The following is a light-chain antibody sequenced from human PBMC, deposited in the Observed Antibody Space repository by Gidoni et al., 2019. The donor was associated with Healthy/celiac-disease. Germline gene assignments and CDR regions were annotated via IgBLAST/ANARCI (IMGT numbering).Light chain of an antibody. CDR2: AAS. V-gene: IGKV1-39*01. CDR1: QSISSY. CDR3: QQSYSTPGT. J-gene: IGKJ2*01. Sequence: QMTQSPSSLSASVGDRVTITCRASQSISSYLNWYQQKPGKAPKLLIYAASSLQRVVPSSFSGSGSGTEFTLTISSLQPEDFATYYCQQSYSTPGTFGQGTKLEIK.